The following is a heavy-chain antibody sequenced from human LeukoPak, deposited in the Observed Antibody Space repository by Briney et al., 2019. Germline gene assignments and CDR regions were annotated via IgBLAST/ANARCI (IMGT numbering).Heavy chain of an antibody. J-gene: IGHJ5*02. CDR2: ISYDGSNK. D-gene: IGHD3-22*01. CDR3: AREVDYFDSSNFYPHLRFDP. CDR1: GFNFSSYA. V-gene: IGHV3-30-3*01. Sequence: GRSLRLSCAASGFNFSSYAMHWVRQAPGKGLEWVAVISYDGSNKYYADAVKGRFTISRDNAKNSLFLQMNSLKVEDTAVYYCAREVDYFDSSNFYPHLRFDPWGQGTLVIVSS.